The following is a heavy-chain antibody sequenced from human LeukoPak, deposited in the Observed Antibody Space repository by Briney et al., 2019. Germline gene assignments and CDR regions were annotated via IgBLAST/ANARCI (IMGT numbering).Heavy chain of an antibody. CDR3: AREAEQLGKAQAYYFDY. Sequence: ASVKVSCKASGYTFTGYYMHWVRQAPGQGLEWMGWINPNSGGTNYAQKFQGRVTMTRDTSISTAYMELSRLRSDDTAVYYCAREAEQLGKAQAYYFDYWGQGTLVTVSS. CDR1: GYTFTGYY. J-gene: IGHJ4*02. V-gene: IGHV1-2*02. CDR2: INPNSGGT. D-gene: IGHD7-27*01.